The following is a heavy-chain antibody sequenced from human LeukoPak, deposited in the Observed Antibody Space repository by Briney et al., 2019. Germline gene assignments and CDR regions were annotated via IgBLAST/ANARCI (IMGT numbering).Heavy chain of an antibody. CDR1: GFTFTSAW. Sequence: GGSLRLSCAASGFTFTSAWMSWVRQAPGKGLEWVGHIKSKTDDGTTDYTAPVKGRFTISRDDSKNTLYLQMNSLKTEDTAVYYCTTERGYMGYGRLYYYFDYWGQGTLVTVSS. V-gene: IGHV3-15*01. CDR3: TTERGYMGYGRLYYYFDY. CDR2: IKSKTDDGTT. D-gene: IGHD5-12*01. J-gene: IGHJ4*02.